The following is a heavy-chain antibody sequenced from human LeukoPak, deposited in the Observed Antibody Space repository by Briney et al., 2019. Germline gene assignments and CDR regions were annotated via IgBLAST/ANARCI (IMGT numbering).Heavy chain of an antibody. CDR3: AREPEGLTTESH. Sequence: SVKVSCKTSGGTFDNYFISWVRQAPGQGLEWVGTIILILDIANYAQKFQGRVAITADTSTSTAYMELSNLGSEDTAVYFCAREPEGLTTESHWGQGTLVTVSS. V-gene: IGHV1-69*04. CDR2: IILILDIA. D-gene: IGHD1-14*01. CDR1: GGTFDNYF. J-gene: IGHJ4*02.